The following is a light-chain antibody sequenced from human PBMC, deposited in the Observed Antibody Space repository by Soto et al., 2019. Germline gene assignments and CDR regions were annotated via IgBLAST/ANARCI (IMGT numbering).Light chain of an antibody. V-gene: IGKV3-20*01. CDR1: ESVSNN. Sequence: EIVMTHSQGTLSVSPGERVSLSPRARESVSNNLAWYQQKPGQAPRLLIYGASSRATGIPDRFSGSGSGTDFTLIISRLEPEDFAVYYCQQHGTSPRTFGHGTKVDI. CDR2: GAS. CDR3: QQHGTSPRT. J-gene: IGKJ1*01.